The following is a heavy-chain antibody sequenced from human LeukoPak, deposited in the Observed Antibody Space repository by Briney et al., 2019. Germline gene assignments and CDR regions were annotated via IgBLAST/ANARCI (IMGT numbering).Heavy chain of an antibody. CDR2: TNPNSGHT. CDR1: GYTFTTYD. D-gene: IGHD6-19*01. Sequence: ASVKVSRKASGYTFTTYDINWVRQATGQGLEWMGWTNPNSGHTGYAQKLQGRLTITRDTSISTAYMELSSLRSEDTAVYYCARVAGSIDYWGQGTLVTVSS. V-gene: IGHV1-8*03. CDR3: ARVAGSIDY. J-gene: IGHJ4*02.